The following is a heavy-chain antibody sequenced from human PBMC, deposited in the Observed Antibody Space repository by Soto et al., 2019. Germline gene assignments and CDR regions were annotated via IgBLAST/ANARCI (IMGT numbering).Heavy chain of an antibody. CDR2: IYYSGNT. Sequence: QVQLQESGPGLVQPSQTLSLTCTVSGGSISSGGYYWSWIRQHPGKGLEYIGYIYYSGNTYYNPSLKSRVIISVDTSKNQFSLKLSSVTAADTALYYCARSPIDYFYFDSWGQGTLVTVSS. CDR3: ARSPIDYFYFDS. D-gene: IGHD3-16*01. CDR1: GGSISSGGYY. J-gene: IGHJ4*02. V-gene: IGHV4-31*03.